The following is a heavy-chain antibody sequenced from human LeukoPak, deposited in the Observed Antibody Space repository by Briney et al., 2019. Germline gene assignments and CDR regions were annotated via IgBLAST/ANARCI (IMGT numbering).Heavy chain of an antibody. Sequence: SETLSLTCTVPGGPIRNYYWSWIRQPPGKGLEWIGYINYSGSTNYNPSLKSRVTISVDTSKKQFSLRLSSVTAADTAVYYCARDSTVTFAFDIWGQGTMVTVSS. CDR3: ARDSTVTFAFDI. V-gene: IGHV4-59*01. CDR2: INYSGST. CDR1: GGPIRNYY. J-gene: IGHJ3*02. D-gene: IGHD4-17*01.